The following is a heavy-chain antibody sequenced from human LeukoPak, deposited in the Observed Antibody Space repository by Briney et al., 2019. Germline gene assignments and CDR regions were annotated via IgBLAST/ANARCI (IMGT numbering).Heavy chain of an antibody. J-gene: IGHJ6*03. V-gene: IGHV1-46*01. Sequence: ASVKVSCKASGYTFTSSYMHWVRQAPGQGLEWMGIISPSGGSTSYAQKFQGRVTMTRDTSTSTFYMELSSLRSEDTAVYYCARDGDSGSTDYYYYMDVWGKGTTVTISS. D-gene: IGHD6-19*01. CDR1: GYTFTSSY. CDR2: ISPSGGST. CDR3: ARDGDSGSTDYYYYMDV.